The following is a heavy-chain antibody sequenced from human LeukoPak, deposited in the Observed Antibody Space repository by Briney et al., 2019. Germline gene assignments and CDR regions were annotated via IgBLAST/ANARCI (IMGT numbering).Heavy chain of an antibody. CDR1: GFTFSSYG. Sequence: GRSLRLSCAASGFTFSSYGMHWVRQAPGKGLEWVAVIWYDGSNKYYADSVKGRFTISRDNSKNTLYLQMNSLRAEDTAVYYCARDRRYYDTLTGPAETWGQGTLVTVSS. J-gene: IGHJ5*02. V-gene: IGHV3-33*01. CDR2: IWYDGSNK. CDR3: ARDRRYYDTLTGPAET. D-gene: IGHD3-9*01.